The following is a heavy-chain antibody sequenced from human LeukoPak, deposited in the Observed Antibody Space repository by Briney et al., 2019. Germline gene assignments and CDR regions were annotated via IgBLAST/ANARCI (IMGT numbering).Heavy chain of an antibody. J-gene: IGHJ5*02. D-gene: IGHD2-2*01. Sequence: PGGSLRLSCAASGFTFSSYGMHWVRQAPGKGLEWVAVISYDGSNKYYADSVKGRFTISRDNSKNTPYLQMNSLRTEDTAVYYCAKDRHAPGRYCSSTICFPFDPWGQGTLVTVSS. V-gene: IGHV3-30*18. CDR2: ISYDGSNK. CDR3: AKDRHAPGRYCSSTICFPFDP. CDR1: GFTFSSYG.